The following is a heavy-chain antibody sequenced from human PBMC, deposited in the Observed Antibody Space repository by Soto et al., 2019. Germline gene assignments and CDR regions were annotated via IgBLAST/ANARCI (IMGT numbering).Heavy chain of an antibody. J-gene: IGHJ4*02. V-gene: IGHV4-59*08. CDR1: GGSISSYY. Sequence: QVQLQESGPGLVKPSETLSLTCTVSGGSISSYYWSWIRQPPGKGLEWIGYIYYSGSTNYNPSLKSRGTISVDTSKNQFSLKLSSVTAADTAVYYCARHGDLEMAFSGWGQGTLVTVSS. D-gene: IGHD7-27*01. CDR3: ARHGDLEMAFSG. CDR2: IYYSGST.